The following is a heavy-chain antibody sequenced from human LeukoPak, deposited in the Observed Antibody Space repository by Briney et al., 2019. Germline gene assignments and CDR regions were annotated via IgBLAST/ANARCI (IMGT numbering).Heavy chain of an antibody. Sequence: GGSLRLSCAASGFTFSSYSMNWVRQAPGKGLEWVAVISYDGSNKYYADSVKGRFTISRDNSKNTLYLQMNSLRAEDTAVYFCARDSGYLDYWGQGTLVTVSS. V-gene: IGHV3-30*03. CDR1: GFTFSSYS. J-gene: IGHJ4*02. D-gene: IGHD3-22*01. CDR2: ISYDGSNK. CDR3: ARDSGYLDY.